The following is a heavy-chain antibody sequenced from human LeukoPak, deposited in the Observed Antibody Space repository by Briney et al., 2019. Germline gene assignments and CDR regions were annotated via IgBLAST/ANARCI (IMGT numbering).Heavy chain of an antibody. CDR1: GFTFSSYG. J-gene: IGHJ4*02. D-gene: IGHD2-2*01. Sequence: GRSLRLSCAASGFTFSSYGMHWVRQAPGKGLEWVAVISYDGSNKYYADSVKGRFTISRDNSKNTLYLQMNSLRGEDTAVYYCAKTPGAINYYFDYWGQRTLVTVSS. CDR2: ISYDGSNK. V-gene: IGHV3-30*18. CDR3: AKTPGAINYYFDY.